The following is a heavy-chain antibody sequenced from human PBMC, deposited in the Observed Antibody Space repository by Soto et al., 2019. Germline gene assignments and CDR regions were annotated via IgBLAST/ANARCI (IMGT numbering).Heavy chain of an antibody. CDR1: GFRFSSYW. Sequence: GWSLRLSCAAPGFRFSSYWMTWVRQAPGKGLEWVANIKRDGSDKYYVDSVRGRFTMSRDNAKNSLYLQMNSLRAEDTAVYYCARVVGATQMDFDYWGQGTLVTASS. CDR2: IKRDGSDK. CDR3: ARVVGATQMDFDY. J-gene: IGHJ4*02. V-gene: IGHV3-7*01. D-gene: IGHD1-26*01.